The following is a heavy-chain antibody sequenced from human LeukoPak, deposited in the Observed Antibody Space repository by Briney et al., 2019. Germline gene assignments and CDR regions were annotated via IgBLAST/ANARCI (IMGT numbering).Heavy chain of an antibody. Sequence: SETLSLTCAVYGGSFSGYYWSWIRQPPGKGLEWVGEINQSGSTNYNPSLKSRVTISLDTSKNQFSLKLSSVTAADTAVYYYARGPFNYYDSSGYNTWGYYYYYMDVWGKGTTVTVSS. J-gene: IGHJ6*03. CDR1: GGSFSGYY. V-gene: IGHV4-34*01. D-gene: IGHD3-22*01. CDR3: ARGPFNYYDSSGYNTWGYYYYYMDV. CDR2: INQSGST.